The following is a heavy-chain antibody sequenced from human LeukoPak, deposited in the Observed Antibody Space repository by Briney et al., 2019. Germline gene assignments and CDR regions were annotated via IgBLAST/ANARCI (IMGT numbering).Heavy chain of an antibody. CDR1: CGSSSTYY. CDR2: IYYSGST. CDR3: ARGGYSYDSPFDY. D-gene: IGHD5-18*01. J-gene: IGHJ4*02. Sequence: SETLSLTCTASCGSSSTYYWSWIRQPPGKRLDWIGYIYYSGSTNYNPSLKSRVTISVDTSKNQFSLRLSSVTAADTAVYFCARGGYSYDSPFDYWGPGTLVTVSS. V-gene: IGHV4-59*01.